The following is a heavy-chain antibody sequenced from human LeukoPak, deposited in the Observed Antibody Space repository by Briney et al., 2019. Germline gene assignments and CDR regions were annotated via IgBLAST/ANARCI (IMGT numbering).Heavy chain of an antibody. CDR3: ASIDRSGLYYYYMDV. CDR2: IYTSGST. J-gene: IGHJ6*03. CDR1: GGSISSYS. D-gene: IGHD3-3*01. V-gene: IGHV4-4*07. Sequence: SETLSLTCTVSGGSISSYSWTWIRQPAGKGLEWIGRIYTSGSTNYNPSLKSRVTMSVDTSKNQFSLKLSSVTAADTAVYYCASIDRSGLYYYYMDVWGKGTTVTVSS.